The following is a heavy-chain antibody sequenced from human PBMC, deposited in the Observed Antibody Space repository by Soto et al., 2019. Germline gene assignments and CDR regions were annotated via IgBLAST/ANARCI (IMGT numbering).Heavy chain of an antibody. J-gene: IGHJ4*02. D-gene: IGHD3-3*01. CDR2: IYYDGNT. V-gene: IGHV4-39*01. Sequence: SETLSLTCTVSGDSIRTSTSYYWGWVRQPPGKGLEWLGSIYYDGNTYYNPSLKSRVTISIDTSNNHFSLRLTSATAADTAVYYWARQYISVFGVNNFRLAPDCFDFWGQGALVTVSS. CDR3: ARQYISVFGVNNFRLAPDCFDF. CDR1: GDSIRTSTSYY.